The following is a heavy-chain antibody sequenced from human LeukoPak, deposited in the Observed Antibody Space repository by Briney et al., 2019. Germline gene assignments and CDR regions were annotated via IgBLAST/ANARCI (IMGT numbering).Heavy chain of an antibody. CDR3: ARDRLPPPGVYCFDP. J-gene: IGHJ5*02. CDR1: GFTFSTYA. CDR2: ISSDGNHK. D-gene: IGHD5-12*01. Sequence: GGSLRLSCAASGFTFSTYAMHWVRQAPGQGLEWVAAISSDGNHKHFADSVKGRFTISRDNSKNTLFLQMNSLRPEDTAVYYCARDRLPPPGVYCFDPWGQGTLVTVSS. V-gene: IGHV3-30-3*01.